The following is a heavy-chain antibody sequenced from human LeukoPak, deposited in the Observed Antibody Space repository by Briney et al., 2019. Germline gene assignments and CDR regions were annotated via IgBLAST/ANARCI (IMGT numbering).Heavy chain of an antibody. CDR1: GGSISSYY. V-gene: IGHV4-59*01. J-gene: IGHJ4*02. CDR2: IYYSGST. Sequence: PSETLSLTCTVSGGSISSYYWSWIRQPPGKGLEWIGYIYYSGSTNYNPSLKSRVTISVDTSKNQFSLKLSSVTAADTAVYYCARGERLTMIVHFEYWGQGTLVTVSS. CDR3: ARGERLTMIVHFEY. D-gene: IGHD3-22*01.